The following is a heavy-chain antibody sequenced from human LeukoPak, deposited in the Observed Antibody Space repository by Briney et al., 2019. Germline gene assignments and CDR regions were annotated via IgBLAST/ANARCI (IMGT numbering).Heavy chain of an antibody. CDR2: ISGSGGST. CDR3: AKDTRPYSSSWFYYYYYMDV. Sequence: GGSLRLSCVVSGFTFSSYAMSWVRQAPGKGLEWVSAISGSGGSTYYADSVKGRFTISRDNSKNTLYLQMNSLRAEDTAVYYCAKDTRPYSSSWFYYYYYMDVWGKGTTVTVSS. D-gene: IGHD6-13*01. V-gene: IGHV3-23*01. J-gene: IGHJ6*03. CDR1: GFTFSSYA.